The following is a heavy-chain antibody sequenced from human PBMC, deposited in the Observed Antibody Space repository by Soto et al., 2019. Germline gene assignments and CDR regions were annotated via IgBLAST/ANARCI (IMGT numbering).Heavy chain of an antibody. J-gene: IGHJ6*01. D-gene: IGHD2-2*01. CDR1: GFTFSSYG. V-gene: IGHV3-30*18. Sequence: QVQLVESGGGVVQPGRSLRLSCAASGFTFSSYGMHWVRQAPGKGLEWVAVISYDGSNKYYADSVKGRFTISRDNSKNTLYLQMNSLRAEDTAVYYCAKDALGYCSSTSCYDGMDVW. CDR2: ISYDGSNK. CDR3: AKDALGYCSSTSCYDGMDV.